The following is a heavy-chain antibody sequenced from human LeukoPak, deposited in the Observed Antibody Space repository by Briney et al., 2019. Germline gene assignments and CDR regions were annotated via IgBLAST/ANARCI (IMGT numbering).Heavy chain of an antibody. V-gene: IGHV3-21*01. D-gene: IGHD3-9*01. CDR1: GFTFSSYS. CDR3: ARGPPGYFDWLFDY. Sequence: PGRSLRLSCAASGFTFSSYSMNCVRQAPGKGLEWVSSISSSSSYIYYADSVKGRFTISRDNAKNSLYLQMNSLRAEHTAVYHCARGPPGYFDWLFDYWGEGSLGTVSS. CDR2: ISSSSSYI. J-gene: IGHJ4*02.